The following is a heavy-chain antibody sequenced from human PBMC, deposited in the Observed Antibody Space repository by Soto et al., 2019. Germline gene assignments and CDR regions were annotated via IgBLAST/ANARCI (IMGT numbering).Heavy chain of an antibody. CDR1: GFTFSSYA. CDR2: ISYDGSNK. CDR3: ARDKSRTFGGVITY. Sequence: QAQLVESGGGVVQPGRSWRLSCAASGFTFSSYAMHWVRQAPGKGLEWVAVISYDGSNKYYADSVKGRFTISRDNSKNTLYLQMNSLRAEDTAVYYCARDKSRTFGGVITYWGQGTLVTVSS. D-gene: IGHD3-16*02. V-gene: IGHV3-30-3*01. J-gene: IGHJ4*02.